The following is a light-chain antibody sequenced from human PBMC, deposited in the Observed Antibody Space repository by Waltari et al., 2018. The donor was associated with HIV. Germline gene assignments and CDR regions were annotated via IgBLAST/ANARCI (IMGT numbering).Light chain of an antibody. Sequence: DIVMTQSPDSLAVSLGERATINCKSSQSVLYSSNNKNYLAWYQQKPGQPPKLLIYWASTRESGVPDRFSGSGSGTDFTLTISSLQAEDVAVYYCPQYYSTPPYTFGQGTKLEIK. CDR3: PQYYSTPPYT. CDR1: QSVLYSSNNKNY. J-gene: IGKJ2*01. CDR2: WAS. V-gene: IGKV4-1*01.